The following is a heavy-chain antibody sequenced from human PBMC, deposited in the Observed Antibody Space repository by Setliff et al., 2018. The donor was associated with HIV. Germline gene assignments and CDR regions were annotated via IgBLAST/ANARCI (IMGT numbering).Heavy chain of an antibody. CDR2: IYYSGST. CDR1: GASISSFY. V-gene: IGHV4-59*08. CDR3: ARLNQQWLVRDSGSNWFDP. Sequence: SETLSLTCTVSGASISSFYWSWIRQPPGKGLDWIGYIYYSGSTNYNPSLKNRVTMSVDTSKNRFSLKLNSVTAADTAVYYCARLNQQWLVRDSGSNWFDPWGQGILVTVLL. D-gene: IGHD6-19*01. J-gene: IGHJ5*02.